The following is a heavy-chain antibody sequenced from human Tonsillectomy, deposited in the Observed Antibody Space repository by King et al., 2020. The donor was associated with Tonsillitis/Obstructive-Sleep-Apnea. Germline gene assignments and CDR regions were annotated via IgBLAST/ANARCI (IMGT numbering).Heavy chain of an antibody. CDR3: ARSNSVAAAGNQGEYNWIDP. CDR1: GFTFSRYG. J-gene: IGHJ5*02. D-gene: IGHD6-13*01. CDR2: IWYDGSNK. Sequence: VQLVESGGGVVQPGRSLRLSCAASGFTFSRYGMHWVRQAPGKGLEWVAVIWYDGSNKYYADSVKGRFTISRDNSKNTVYLQMNSLRAEDTAVYYCARSNSVAAAGNQGEYNWIDPWGQGTLVTVSS. V-gene: IGHV3-33*01.